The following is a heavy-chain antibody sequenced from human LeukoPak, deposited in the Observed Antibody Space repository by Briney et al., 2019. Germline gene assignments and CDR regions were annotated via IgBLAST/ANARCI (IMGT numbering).Heavy chain of an antibody. Sequence: ASVKVSCKASGYTFTSYGISWVRQAPGQGLEWMGWISAYNGNTNYAQKLQGRVTMTTDTSTSTAYMELRSLRSEDTAVYYCASSRSVGGYGDYGLHYWGQGTLVTVSS. CDR2: ISAYNGNT. D-gene: IGHD4-17*01. CDR1: GYTFTSYG. J-gene: IGHJ4*02. CDR3: ASSRSVGGYGDYGLHY. V-gene: IGHV1-18*01.